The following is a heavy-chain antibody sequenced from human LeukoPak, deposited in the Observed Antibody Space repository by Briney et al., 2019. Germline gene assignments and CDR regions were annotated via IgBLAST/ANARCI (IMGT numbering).Heavy chain of an antibody. J-gene: IGHJ4*02. D-gene: IGHD2-8*01. CDR3: ARRPHCTNGVCYLYFDY. Sequence: SGTLSLTCAVSGGSLSSSNWWSWVRQPPGKGLEWIGEIYHSGSTNYNPSLKSRVTISVDKSKNQFSLKLSSVTAADTAVYYCARRPHCTNGVCYLYFDYWGQGTLVTVSS. CDR1: GGSLSSSNW. CDR2: IYHSGST. V-gene: IGHV4-4*02.